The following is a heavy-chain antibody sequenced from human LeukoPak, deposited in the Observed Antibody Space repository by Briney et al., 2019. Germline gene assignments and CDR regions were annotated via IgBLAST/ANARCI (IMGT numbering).Heavy chain of an antibody. Sequence: SETLSLTCTVSGGSISSGTYYWGWIRQPPGKGLEWIASVSYSGNTYYNPSLKSRVTISVDTSKNQFSLKLSSVTAANTAVYYCARPYSSTWIDAFDIWGQGTMVTVSS. D-gene: IGHD6-13*01. V-gene: IGHV4-39*01. CDR3: ARPYSSTWIDAFDI. CDR2: VSYSGNT. CDR1: GGSISSGTYY. J-gene: IGHJ3*02.